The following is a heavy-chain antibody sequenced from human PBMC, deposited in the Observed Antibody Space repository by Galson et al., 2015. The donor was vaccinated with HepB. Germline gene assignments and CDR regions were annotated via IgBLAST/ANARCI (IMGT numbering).Heavy chain of an antibody. CDR2: VNLDGSEM. CDR1: GFTFSGYW. V-gene: IGHV3-7*03. J-gene: IGHJ4*02. CDR3: AREVMIRTIAHKTPDY. D-gene: IGHD3-16*01. Sequence: SLRLSCAASGFTFSGYWMSWVRQVPGKGLEWVADVNLDGSEMYYADSVKGRFTISRDNAERSMSLHMYRLRAEDTAVYYCAREVMIRTIAHKTPDYWGQGTLVTVAS.